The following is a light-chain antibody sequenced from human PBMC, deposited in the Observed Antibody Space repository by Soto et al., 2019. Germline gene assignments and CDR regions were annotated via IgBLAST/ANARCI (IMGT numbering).Light chain of an antibody. CDR3: QHYNSYSAA. J-gene: IGKJ1*01. Sequence: MQMTQYPSTLSGSVGDRVTITCRASQTISSWLAWYQQKPGKAPKLLIYKASTLKSGVPSRFSGSGSGTEFTLTISSLQPDDFATYYCQHYNSYSAAFGQGTQLDIK. V-gene: IGKV1-5*03. CDR2: KAS. CDR1: QTISSW.